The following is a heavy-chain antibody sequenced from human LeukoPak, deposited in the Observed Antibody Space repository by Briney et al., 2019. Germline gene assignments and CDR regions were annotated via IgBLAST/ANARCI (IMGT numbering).Heavy chain of an antibody. CDR2: ISYDGSNK. Sequence: GTSLRLSCTVSGFSFSSYAMHWVRQAPGKGLEWVTLISYDGSNKYYADSVKGRFTISRDSFKNTLSLQMNSLRVDDSAVYYCARGNSATTTFDFWGQGTLVTVSS. D-gene: IGHD4-17*01. CDR1: GFSFSSYA. J-gene: IGHJ4*02. CDR3: ARGNSATTTFDF. V-gene: IGHV3-30*14.